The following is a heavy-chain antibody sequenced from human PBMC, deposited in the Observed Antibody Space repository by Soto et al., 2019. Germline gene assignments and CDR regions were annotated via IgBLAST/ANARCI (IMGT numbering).Heavy chain of an antibody. J-gene: IGHJ4*02. CDR1: GFTFSSYA. CDR3: ARSYGDYVSDFDY. Sequence: HPGGSLRLSCAASGFTFSSYAMSWVRQAPGKGLVWVSAISGSGGGTYYADSVKGRFTISRDNSKNTLYLQMNSLRAEDTAVYYCARSYGDYVSDFDYWGQGTLVTVSS. D-gene: IGHD4-17*01. CDR2: ISGSGGGT. V-gene: IGHV3-23*01.